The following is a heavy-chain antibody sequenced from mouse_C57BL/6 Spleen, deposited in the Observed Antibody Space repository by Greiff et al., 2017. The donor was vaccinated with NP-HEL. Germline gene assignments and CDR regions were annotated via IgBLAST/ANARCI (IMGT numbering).Heavy chain of an antibody. CDR1: GYSITSGYY. V-gene: IGHV3-6*01. J-gene: IGHJ2*01. Sequence: EVKLQESGPGLVKPSQSLSLTCSVTGYSITSGYYWNWIRQFPGNKLEWMGYISYDGSNNYNPSLKNRISITRDTAKNQFFLKLNSVTTEDTATYYCATNYYYAPDLDYWGQGTTLTVSS. D-gene: IGHD2-1*01. CDR3: ATNYYYAPDLDY. CDR2: ISYDGSN.